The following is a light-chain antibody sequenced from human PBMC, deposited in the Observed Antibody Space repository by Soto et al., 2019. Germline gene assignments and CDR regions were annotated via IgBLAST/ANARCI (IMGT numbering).Light chain of an antibody. CDR2: EVS. Sequence: QSALTQPASVSGSPGQSISISCTGTYSDVGGYNRVSWYQHHPGKAPKMLIFEVSTRPSGISDRFSGSKSGDTASLTISGLQAEDEADYYCVSYIESSVTHWVFGGGTKL. CDR1: YSDVGGYNR. V-gene: IGLV2-14*01. J-gene: IGLJ3*02. CDR3: VSYIESSVTHWV.